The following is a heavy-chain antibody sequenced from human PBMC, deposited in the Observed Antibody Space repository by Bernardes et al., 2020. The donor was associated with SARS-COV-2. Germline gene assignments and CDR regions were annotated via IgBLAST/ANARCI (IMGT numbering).Heavy chain of an antibody. CDR1: GYTFTGYY. CDR3: ARGGGSYYDFWSGVYYYDGMDV. CDR2: INPNSGGT. D-gene: IGHD3-3*01. Sequence: ASVKVSCKASGYTFTGYYMHWVRQAPGQGLEWMGWINPNSGGTNYAQKFQGWVTMTRDTSISTAYMELSRLRSDDTAVYYCARGGGSYYDFWSGVYYYDGMDVWGQGTTVTVSS. V-gene: IGHV1-2*04. J-gene: IGHJ6*02.